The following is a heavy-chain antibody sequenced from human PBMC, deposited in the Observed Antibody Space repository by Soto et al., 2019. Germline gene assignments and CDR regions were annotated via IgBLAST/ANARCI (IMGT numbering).Heavy chain of an antibody. Sequence: QVQLVQSGAEVKKPGSSVKVSCKASGGTFSSYAISWVRQAPGQGLEWMGGIIPIFGTANYAQKFQGRVTITADESTSTAYMELSSLRSEDTAVYYCARAERVGSSWYYYGMDVWGQGTTVTVSS. J-gene: IGHJ6*02. V-gene: IGHV1-69*01. CDR1: GGTFSSYA. D-gene: IGHD6-13*01. CDR3: ARAERVGSSWYYYGMDV. CDR2: IIPIFGTA.